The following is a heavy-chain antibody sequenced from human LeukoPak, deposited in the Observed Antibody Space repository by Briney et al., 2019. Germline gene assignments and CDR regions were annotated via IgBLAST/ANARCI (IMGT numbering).Heavy chain of an antibody. J-gene: IGHJ5*02. CDR2: IDEDGKTI. CDR1: GFTFSSYA. CDR3: VSDLCGGDDQ. Sequence: GGSLRLSCAASGFTFSSYAMSWVRQAPGKGLVWVSRIDEDGKTIDYADSVKGRFTISRDNAKDTLYLQMSSLSDEDTAVYYCVSDLCGGDDQWGRGTLVTVSS. V-gene: IGHV3-74*01. D-gene: IGHD3-3*01.